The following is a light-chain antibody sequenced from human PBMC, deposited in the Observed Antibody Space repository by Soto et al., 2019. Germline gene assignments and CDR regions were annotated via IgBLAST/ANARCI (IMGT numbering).Light chain of an antibody. Sequence: EIVLTQSPGTLSLSPGERATLSCRASQSVSSSYLAWYQQKPGQAPRLLIYGASARATGIPARFSGSGSGTEFTLTISSLQSEDFAVYYCQQYDNSPITFGQGTRLEIK. CDR3: QQYDNSPIT. CDR2: GAS. CDR1: QSVSSSY. V-gene: IGKV3-20*01. J-gene: IGKJ5*01.